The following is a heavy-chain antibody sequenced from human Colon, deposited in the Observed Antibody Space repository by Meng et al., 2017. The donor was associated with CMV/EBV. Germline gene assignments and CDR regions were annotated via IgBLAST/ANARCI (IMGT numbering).Heavy chain of an antibody. CDR3: ARQLNGDLGQDGFDF. V-gene: IGHV4-39*07. CDR1: GDSLSGSTYY. D-gene: IGHD3-16*01. J-gene: IGHJ3*01. Sequence: ESLKISCTVSGDSLSGSTYYWAWIRQFPGKGLEWIGSIYYSGSTFYNPSLQSRLTISVDTSKNQFSLKLTSVTAADTAVYYCARQLNGDLGQDGFDFWGQGTRVTVSS. CDR2: IYYSGST.